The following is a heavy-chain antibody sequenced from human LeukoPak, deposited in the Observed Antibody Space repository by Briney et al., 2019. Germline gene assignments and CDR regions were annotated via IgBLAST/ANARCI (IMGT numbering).Heavy chain of an antibody. J-gene: IGHJ4*02. D-gene: IGHD3-16*01. V-gene: IGHV4-59*01. CDR3: ARWAGTGEFDD. CDR1: GGSIINYY. CDR2: IYYSGST. Sequence: PSETLSLTCTVSGGSIINYYWSWIRQPPGKGLEWIGYIYYSGSTNYNPSLKSRVTISVDTSKNHFSLKLSSVTAADTAVYYCARWAGTGEFDDSGQGTLVTVSS.